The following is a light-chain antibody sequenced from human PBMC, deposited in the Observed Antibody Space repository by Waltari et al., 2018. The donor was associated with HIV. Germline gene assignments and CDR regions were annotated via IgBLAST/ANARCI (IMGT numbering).Light chain of an antibody. CDR1: SLRTYY. CDR3: NSRDNSIEVVL. V-gene: IGLV3-19*01. Sequence: SSELTQDPVLAVALGQTVRTTFQGDSLRTYYASWYQQKPGQAPKVVIYGKYSRPSGIVDRFSGSSAGNSASLTITGAQAEDEAHYYCNSRDNSIEVVLFGGGTRLTVL. J-gene: IGLJ2*01. CDR2: GKY.